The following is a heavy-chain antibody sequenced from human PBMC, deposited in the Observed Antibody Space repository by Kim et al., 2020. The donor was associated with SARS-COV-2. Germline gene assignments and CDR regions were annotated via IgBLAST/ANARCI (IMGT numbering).Heavy chain of an antibody. V-gene: IGHV4-38-2*02. CDR1: GYSISSGYY. CDR3: ARVGITMVRGVIITYYFDY. Sequence: SETLSLTCTVSGYSISSGYYWGWIRQPPGKGLEWIGSIYHSGSTYYNPSLKSRVTISVDTSKNQFSLKLSSVTAADTAVYYCARVGITMVRGVIITYYFDYWGQGTLVTVSS. D-gene: IGHD3-10*01. J-gene: IGHJ4*02. CDR2: IYHSGST.